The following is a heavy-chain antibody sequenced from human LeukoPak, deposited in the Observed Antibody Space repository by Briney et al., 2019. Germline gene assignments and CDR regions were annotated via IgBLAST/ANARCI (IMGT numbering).Heavy chain of an antibody. CDR2: IYPGDSES. CDR1: GYNLVSYW. Sequence: GESLKISCKASGYNLVSYWIAWVRQMPGRGLEWMGVIYPGDSESRYSSSFQGQVTISVDKSINSAYLQWSSLKASDTAMYHCARHSDCGDCPFDYWGQGTLVTVSS. J-gene: IGHJ4*02. D-gene: IGHD2-21*02. V-gene: IGHV5-51*01. CDR3: ARHSDCGDCPFDY.